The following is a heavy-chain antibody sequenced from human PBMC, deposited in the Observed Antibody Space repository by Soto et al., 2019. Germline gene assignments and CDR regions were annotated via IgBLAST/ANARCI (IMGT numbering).Heavy chain of an antibody. CDR2: IIPIFGTA. Sequence: QVQLVQSGAEVKKPGSSVKVSCKASGGTFSSYAISWVRQAPGQGLEWMGGIIPIFGTANYAQKFQGRVXXXXXXXXXXXXXXXXXXXXXXXXXXXXXXXXXXXXXXXXXXXXGMDVWGQGTTVTVSS. CDR1: GGTFSSYA. CDR3: XXXXXXXXXXXXXXXXGMDV. J-gene: IGHJ6*02. V-gene: IGHV1-69*05.